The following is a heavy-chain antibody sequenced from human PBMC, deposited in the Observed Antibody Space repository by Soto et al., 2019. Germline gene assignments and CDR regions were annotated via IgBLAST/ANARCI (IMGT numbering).Heavy chain of an antibody. CDR3: AKDGGFGYCSSTSCYGYYMDV. V-gene: IGHV1-18*01. J-gene: IGHJ6*03. Sequence: ASVKVSCKASGYTFTSYGISWVRQAPGQGLEWMGWISAYNGNTNYAQKHQGRVTMTTDTSTSTAYMELRSLRSDDTAVYYCAKDGGFGYCSSTSCYGYYMDVWGKGTTVTVSS. CDR2: ISAYNGNT. D-gene: IGHD2-2*01. CDR1: GYTFTSYG.